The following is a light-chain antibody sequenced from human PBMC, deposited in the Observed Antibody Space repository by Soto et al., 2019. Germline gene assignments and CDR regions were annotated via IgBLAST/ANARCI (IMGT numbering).Light chain of an antibody. Sequence: EIVLTQSPATLSLSPGERATLSCRASQSVSSYLAWYQQKPGQAPRLLIYDASNRAPGIPARFSGSGSGTDFTLTISSLEPEEFAVYYCQQRSTSLTFGGGTKVDIK. CDR1: QSVSSY. V-gene: IGKV3-11*01. CDR3: QQRSTSLT. CDR2: DAS. J-gene: IGKJ4*01.